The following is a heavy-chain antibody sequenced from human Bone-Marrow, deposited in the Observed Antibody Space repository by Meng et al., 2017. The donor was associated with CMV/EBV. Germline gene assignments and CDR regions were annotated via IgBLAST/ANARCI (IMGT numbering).Heavy chain of an antibody. CDR1: GGTFSSYA. CDR3: ASWAGNTFDY. J-gene: IGHJ4*02. Sequence: VQMVQSGGEVKKAWSSGKVSCKASGGTFSSYAISWVRPAPGQGLEWMGGIIPIFGTANYEQKFQGRVTITADESTSTAYMELSSLRSEDTAVYYCASWAGNTFDYWGQGTLVTVSS. D-gene: IGHD2/OR15-2a*01. V-gene: IGHV1-69*12. CDR2: IIPIFGTA.